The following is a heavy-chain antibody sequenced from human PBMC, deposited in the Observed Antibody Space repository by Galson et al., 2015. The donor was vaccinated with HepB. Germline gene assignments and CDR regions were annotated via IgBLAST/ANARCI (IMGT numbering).Heavy chain of an antibody. D-gene: IGHD6-13*01. J-gene: IGHJ6*02. Sequence: SVKVSCKASGGTFNNYAISWVRQAPGQGLEWMGGIIPLFNTPNYAQKLQGRVTITADRSTSTAYMELSSLRSEDTAVYYCARRRFRSGSSWAVDYYYGMDVWGQGTTVTVSS. CDR3: ARRRFRSGSSWAVDYYYGMDV. V-gene: IGHV1-69*06. CDR2: IIPLFNTP. CDR1: GGTFNNYA.